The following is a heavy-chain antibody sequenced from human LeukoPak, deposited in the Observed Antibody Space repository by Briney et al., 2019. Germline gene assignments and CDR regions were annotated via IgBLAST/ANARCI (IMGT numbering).Heavy chain of an antibody. Sequence: GGSMTLSCVPYGFTFTSYCMQWVRPAAGKGLGWVGVIPYDGSNKYYADSVKGRFTISRDNSKNTLYLQMNSLRAEDTAVYYCATYCSSTSCLDYWGQGTLVTVSS. CDR1: GFTFTSYC. CDR3: ATYCSSTSCLDY. D-gene: IGHD2-2*01. CDR2: IPYDGSNK. V-gene: IGHV3-30*03. J-gene: IGHJ4*02.